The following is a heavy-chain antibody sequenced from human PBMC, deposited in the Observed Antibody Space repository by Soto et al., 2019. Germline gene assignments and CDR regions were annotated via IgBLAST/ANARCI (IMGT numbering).Heavy chain of an antibody. CDR3: ARGIWGYDFWSGYRADYYYGMDV. Sequence: GASVKVSFKASGYTFTGYYMHWVRQAPGQGLEWMGWINPNSGGTNYAQKFQGRVTMTRDTSISTAYMELSRLRSDDTAVYYCARGIWGYDFWSGYRADYYYGMDVWGQGTTVTVSS. CDR2: INPNSGGT. J-gene: IGHJ6*02. CDR1: GYTFTGYY. D-gene: IGHD3-3*01. V-gene: IGHV1-2*02.